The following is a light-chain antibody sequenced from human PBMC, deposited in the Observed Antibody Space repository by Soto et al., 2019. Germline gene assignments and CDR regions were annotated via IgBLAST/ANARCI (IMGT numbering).Light chain of an antibody. CDR3: QQYNAYYS. J-gene: IGKJ2*03. CDR1: QDISRW. CDR2: DAS. V-gene: IGKV1-5*01. Sequence: KMNQSPPTGPASSGDRVTITGRASQDISRWLAWYQQKPGKAPVLLIYDASTLQGGVPSRFSGAGSGTEFTLTISSLQPEDFATYYCQQYNAYYSLGQGTKVDIK.